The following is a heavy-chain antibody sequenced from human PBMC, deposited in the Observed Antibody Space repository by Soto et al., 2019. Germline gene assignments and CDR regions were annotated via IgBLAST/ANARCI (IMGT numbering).Heavy chain of an antibody. CDR1: GFTFSSYA. CDR2: ISYDRSNK. CDR3: ARDGFYGALDY. D-gene: IGHD4-17*01. J-gene: IGHJ4*02. Sequence: QVQLVESGGGVVQPGRSLRLSCAASGFTFSSYAMHWVRQAPGKGLEWVAVISYDRSNKYYADSVKGRFTISRDNSKNTLYLQMNSLRAEDTAVYYCARDGFYGALDYWGQGTLVTVSS. V-gene: IGHV3-30-3*01.